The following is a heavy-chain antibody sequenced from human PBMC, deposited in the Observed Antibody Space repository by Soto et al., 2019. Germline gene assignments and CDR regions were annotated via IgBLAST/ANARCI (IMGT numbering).Heavy chain of an antibody. J-gene: IGHJ6*02. V-gene: IGHV3-30-3*01. D-gene: IGHD6-6*01. CDR1: GFTFSSYA. CDR3: ARVGIAGRRNYYYYGMDV. Sequence: QVQLVESGGGVVQPGRSLRLSCAASGFTFSSYAMHWVRQAPGKGLEWVAVISYDGSNKYYADSVKGRFTISRDNSKNTLYLQMNSLRAEDTAVYYCARVGIAGRRNYYYYGMDVWGQGTTVTVSS. CDR2: ISYDGSNK.